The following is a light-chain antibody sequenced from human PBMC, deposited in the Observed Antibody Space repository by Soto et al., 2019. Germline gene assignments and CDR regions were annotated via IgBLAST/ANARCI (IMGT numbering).Light chain of an antibody. J-gene: IGLJ2*01. CDR3: SSYTSGSTLV. Sequence: QSALTQPASVSGSPGQSITISCTRTSSDVGGYNYVSWYQQHPGKAPKLLIYDVSNRPSGVSNRLSGSKSGNTASLAISGRQAEDEAGYYCSSYTSGSTLVFGGGTQLTVL. CDR1: SSDVGGYNY. CDR2: DVS. V-gene: IGLV2-14*01.